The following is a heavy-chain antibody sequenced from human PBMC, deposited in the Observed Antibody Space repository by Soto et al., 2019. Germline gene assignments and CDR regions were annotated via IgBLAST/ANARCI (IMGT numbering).Heavy chain of an antibody. D-gene: IGHD3-10*01. J-gene: IGHJ4*02. CDR2: ISGGGDTT. CDR3: AKGRGGSGSLTPRVDF. Sequence: EVQLLDSGGGLVQPGGSPRLSCAASGFTFNNYAMTWVRQAPGKGLEWVSAISGGGDTTSYADYVKGRFTVSRDGSKNTLYLQMSSLRAEDTALYYCAKGRGGSGSLTPRVDFWGQGTLVTVSS. CDR1: GFTFNNYA. V-gene: IGHV3-23*01.